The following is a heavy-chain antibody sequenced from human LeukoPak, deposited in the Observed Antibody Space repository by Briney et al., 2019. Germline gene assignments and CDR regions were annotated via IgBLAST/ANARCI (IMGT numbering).Heavy chain of an antibody. CDR2: IWYDGSNK. CDR3: ARDLGSSGWYLGYYFDY. D-gene: IGHD6-19*01. J-gene: IGHJ4*02. V-gene: IGHV3-33*01. CDR1: GFTFSSYG. Sequence: GGSLRLSCAASGFTFSSYGMHWVRQAPGKGLEWVAVIWYDGSNKYYVDSVKGRFTISRDNSKNTLYLQMNSLRAEDTAVYYCARDLGSSGWYLGYYFDYWGQGTLVTVSS.